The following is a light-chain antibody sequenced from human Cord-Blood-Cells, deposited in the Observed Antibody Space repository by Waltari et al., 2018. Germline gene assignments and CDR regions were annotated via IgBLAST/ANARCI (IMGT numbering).Light chain of an antibody. CDR2: GKN. J-gene: IGLJ3*02. CDR1: SLRSYY. CDR3: TSRDSSGNQWV. V-gene: IGLV3-19*01. Sequence: SSELTQDPAVSVALGQTGRITCQGDSLRSYYASWYQQKPGQAPVLVIYGKNNRPSGIPDRFTGSSAGNTASLTVTGAQAEDEAGYYCTSRDSSGNQWVFGGGTKLTVL.